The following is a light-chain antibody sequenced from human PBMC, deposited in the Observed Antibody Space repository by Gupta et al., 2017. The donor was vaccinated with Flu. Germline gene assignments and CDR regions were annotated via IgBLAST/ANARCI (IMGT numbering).Light chain of an antibody. CDR1: QSLLHSNGRNY. CDR3: SQLLPAPIT. Sequence: DIVMTQSPLSLPVTPGEPASISCRSSQSLLHSNGRNYLDWYLQRAGHIPQLLIYIGSKRASATPDRLSGIESGADFTLKISCMDARDVGLHYFSQLLPAPITFGQGSKLETK. V-gene: IGKV2-28*01. CDR2: IGS. J-gene: IGKJ2*01.